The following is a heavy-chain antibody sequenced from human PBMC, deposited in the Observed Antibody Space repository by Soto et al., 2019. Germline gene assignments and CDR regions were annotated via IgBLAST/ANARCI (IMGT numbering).Heavy chain of an antibody. Sequence: SETLSLTCTVSGGSISSYYWSWIRQPPGKGLEWIGYIYYSGSTNYNPSLKSRVTISVDRSKNQFSLKLSSVTAADTAVYYCARGSLLWFGELRPDYYYYGMDVWGQGTTVTVSS. CDR3: ARGSLLWFGELRPDYYYYGMDV. J-gene: IGHJ6*02. D-gene: IGHD3-10*01. V-gene: IGHV4-59*01. CDR1: GGSISSYY. CDR2: IYYSGST.